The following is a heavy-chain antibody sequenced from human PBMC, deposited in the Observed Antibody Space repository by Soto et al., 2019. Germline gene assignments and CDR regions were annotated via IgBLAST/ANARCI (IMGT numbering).Heavy chain of an antibody. CDR2: IYYSGST. Sequence: SRTLSLTRTVACGSISNYYWNLIPQPPGKGLQWIGYIYYSGSTTYNPSLKSRVTISVDTSKNQFSLKLSSVTAADTAVYYCARRSGSYWAYYFDYWGQGTLVTVSS. V-gene: IGHV4-59*08. CDR1: CGSISNYY. J-gene: IGHJ4*02. CDR3: ARRSGSYWAYYFDY. D-gene: IGHD1-26*01.